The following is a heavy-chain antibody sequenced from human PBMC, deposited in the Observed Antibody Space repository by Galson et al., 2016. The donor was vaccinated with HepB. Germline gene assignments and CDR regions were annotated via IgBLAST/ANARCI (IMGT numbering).Heavy chain of an antibody. CDR3: ASGWEYYYDSDGPV. Sequence: SVKVSCKASGGTFNSYPINWVRQAPGQGLEWMGGIIPIYGTSSYAQRFQGRVTLTADASTSTVYMEVSTLRSDDTAVYYCASGWEYYYDSDGPVWGQGTPVTVSS. J-gene: IGHJ4*02. V-gene: IGHV1-69*13. CDR1: GGTFNSYP. D-gene: IGHD3-22*01. CDR2: IIPIYGTS.